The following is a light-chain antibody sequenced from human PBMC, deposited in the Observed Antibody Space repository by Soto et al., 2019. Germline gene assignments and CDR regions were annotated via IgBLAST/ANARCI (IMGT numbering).Light chain of an antibody. CDR2: DAS. CDR3: QQRSNWPQIT. J-gene: IGKJ5*01. V-gene: IGKV3-11*01. Sequence: ELVSTQSPATLSLSPGERATLSCRASQSVSSYLAWYQQKPGQAPRLLIYDASNRATGIPARFSGSGSGTDFTLTISSLEPEDFAVYYGQQRSNWPQITVGQGTRLEIK. CDR1: QSVSSY.